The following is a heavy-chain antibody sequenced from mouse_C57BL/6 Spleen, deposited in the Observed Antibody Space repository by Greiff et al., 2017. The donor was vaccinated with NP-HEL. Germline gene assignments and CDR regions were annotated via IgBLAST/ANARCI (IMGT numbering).Heavy chain of an antibody. V-gene: IGHV6-3*01. CDR3: TRYGSSPYYFDY. CDR2: IRLKSDNYAT. Sequence: EVKLVESGGGLVQPGGSMKLSCVASGFTFSNYWMNWVRQSPEKGLEWVAQIRLKSDNYATHYAESVKGRFTISRDDSKSSVYLQMSNLRAEDTGIYYCTRYGSSPYYFDYWGQGTTLTVSS. CDR1: GFTFSNYW. D-gene: IGHD1-1*01. J-gene: IGHJ2*01.